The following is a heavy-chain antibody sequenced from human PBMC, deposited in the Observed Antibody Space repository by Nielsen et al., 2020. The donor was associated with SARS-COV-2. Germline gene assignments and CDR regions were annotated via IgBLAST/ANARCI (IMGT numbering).Heavy chain of an antibody. CDR1: GGSISSSSYY. CDR3: ARVDSGSYNVYMIY. D-gene: IGHD1-26*01. Sequence: SETLSLTCTASGGSISSSSYYWGWIRQPPGKGLEWIGSIYYSGSTYYNPSLKSRVTISVDTSKNQFSLKLSSVTAADTAVYYCARVDSGSYNVYMIYWGQGTLVTVSS. J-gene: IGHJ4*02. CDR2: IYYSGST. V-gene: IGHV4-39*07.